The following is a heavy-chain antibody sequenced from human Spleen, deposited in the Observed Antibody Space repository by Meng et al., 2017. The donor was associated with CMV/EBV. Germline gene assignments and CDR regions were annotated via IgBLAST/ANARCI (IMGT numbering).Heavy chain of an antibody. CDR3: VREENDFWSGHFEF. Sequence: GESLKISCAASGFTFSNFAMNWVRQAPGRGLEWVSVIYTSGSSTYYANSVKGRFTISRDNSKNTLYLQMNSLRPDDTAIYYCVREENDFWSGHFEFWGQGSLVTVSS. CDR1: GFTFSNFA. J-gene: IGHJ4*02. CDR2: IYTSGSST. V-gene: IGHV3-23*03. D-gene: IGHD3-3*01.